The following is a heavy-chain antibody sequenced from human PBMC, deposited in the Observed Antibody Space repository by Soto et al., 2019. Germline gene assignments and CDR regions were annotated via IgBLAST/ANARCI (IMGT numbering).Heavy chain of an antibody. Sequence: ASVKVSCKAAGYTFTNYGISWVRQAPGQGLEWMGWISAYNGNTNYAQKLQGRVTMTTDTSTSTAYMELRSLRSDDTAVYYCARSVAAEPRPSNDPWGQGTLVTVSS. J-gene: IGHJ5*02. CDR2: ISAYNGNT. V-gene: IGHV1-18*01. D-gene: IGHD6-13*01. CDR3: ARSVAAEPRPSNDP. CDR1: GYTFTNYG.